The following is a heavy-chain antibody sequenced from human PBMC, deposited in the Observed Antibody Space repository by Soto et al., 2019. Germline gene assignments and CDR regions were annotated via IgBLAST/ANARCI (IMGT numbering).Heavy chain of an antibody. V-gene: IGHV3-7*01. CDR2: IKQDGSEK. J-gene: IGHJ5*02. Sequence: PGGSLRLSCAASGFTFSTYWMSWVRQAPGKGLELVANIKQDGSEKSYVDSVKGRFTISRDNAKNSLYLQMNSLRDEDTAVYYCARGFYSDWFDPWGQGTLVTVSS. D-gene: IGHD2-15*01. CDR3: ARGFYSDWFDP. CDR1: GFTFSTYW.